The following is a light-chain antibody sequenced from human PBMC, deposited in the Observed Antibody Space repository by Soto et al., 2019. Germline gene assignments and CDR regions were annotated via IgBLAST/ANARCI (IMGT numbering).Light chain of an antibody. CDR2: GAS. CDR1: QSVSNN. J-gene: IGKJ4*01. Sequence: EVVMTQSPVTLSVSPGERATLSCRASQSVSNNLAWYQQQPGQAPRLLIYGASTRATGIPARFSGSESGTEFTLTISSLQSEDFAVYYCQQYNNWPLTFGGGTKVEIK. CDR3: QQYNNWPLT. V-gene: IGKV3-15*01.